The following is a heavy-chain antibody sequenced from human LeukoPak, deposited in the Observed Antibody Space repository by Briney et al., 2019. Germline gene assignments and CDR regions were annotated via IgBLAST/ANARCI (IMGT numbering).Heavy chain of an antibody. V-gene: IGHV3-20*04. J-gene: IGHJ4*02. CDR3: ARDRDSSSGYYYLFDY. D-gene: IGHD3-22*01. CDR1: GFTFDDYG. CDR2: INWNGGST. Sequence: GSLRLSCAASGFTFDDYGLTWVRQAPGKGLEWASGINWNGGSTGYADSVKGRFSISRDNAKNFLYLQMNSLRAEDTALYYCARDRDSSSGYYYLFDYWGQGTLVTVSS.